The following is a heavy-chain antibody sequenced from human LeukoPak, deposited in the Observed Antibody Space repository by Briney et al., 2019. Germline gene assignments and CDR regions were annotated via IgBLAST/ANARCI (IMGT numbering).Heavy chain of an antibody. V-gene: IGHV1-69*13. CDR1: GYTFTSYA. J-gene: IGHJ4*02. CDR2: IIPIFGTA. Sequence: GASVKASCKASGYTFTSYAMNWVRQAPGQGLEWMGGIIPIFGTANYAQKFQGRVTITADESTSTAYMELSSLRSEDTAVYYCASTSRIQLWDHADYWGQGTLVTVSS. CDR3: ASTSRIQLWDHADY. D-gene: IGHD5-18*01.